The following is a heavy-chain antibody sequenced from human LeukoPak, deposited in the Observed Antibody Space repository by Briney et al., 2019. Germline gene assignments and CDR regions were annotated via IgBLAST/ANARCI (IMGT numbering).Heavy chain of an antibody. CDR2: IYYSGST. D-gene: IGHD2-21*02. Sequence: SETLSLTCTVSGGSISSSSYYWSWIRQPPGKGLEWIGYIYYSGSTNYNPSLKSRVTISVDTSKNQFSLKLSSVTAADTAVYYCARERGGDWGTRFDYWGQGTLVTVSS. CDR1: GGSISSSSYY. CDR3: ARERGGDWGTRFDY. J-gene: IGHJ4*02. V-gene: IGHV4-61*01.